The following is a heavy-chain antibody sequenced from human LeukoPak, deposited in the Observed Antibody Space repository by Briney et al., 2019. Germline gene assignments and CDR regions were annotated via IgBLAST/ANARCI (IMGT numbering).Heavy chain of an antibody. CDR3: ARVCGGDCYPLGFDP. CDR2: IYYSGST. V-gene: IGHV4-59*01. J-gene: IGHJ5*02. Sequence: SETLSLTCTVSGGSISSYYWSWIRQPPGKGLEWIGYIYYSGSTNYNPSLKSRVTISVDTSKNKFSLKLRSVTAADTAVYYCARVCGGDCYPLGFDPWGQGTLVTVSS. D-gene: IGHD2-21*02. CDR1: GGSISSYY.